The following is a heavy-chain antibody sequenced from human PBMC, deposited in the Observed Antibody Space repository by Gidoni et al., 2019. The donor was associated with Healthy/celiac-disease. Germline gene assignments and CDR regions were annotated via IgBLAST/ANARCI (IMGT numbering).Heavy chain of an antibody. J-gene: IGHJ3*02. CDR1: GFTFSNAW. Sequence: EVQLVESGASLVKPGGSLRLSSAASGFTFSNAWMCWVRQAPGKGLEWVGRIKSKTDGGTTDYAAPVKGRFTISRDDSKNTLYLQMNSLKTEDTAVYYCTTNYGSGSYYRPDDAFDIWGQGTMVTVSS. CDR2: IKSKTDGGTT. V-gene: IGHV3-15*01. CDR3: TTNYGSGSYYRPDDAFDI. D-gene: IGHD3-10*01.